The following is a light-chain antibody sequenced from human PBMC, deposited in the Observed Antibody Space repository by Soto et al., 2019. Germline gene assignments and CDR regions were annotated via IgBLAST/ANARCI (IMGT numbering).Light chain of an antibody. Sequence: DIVLTQSPGTLSLSPGDRATLACRASQSVSSYFLAWYQHKPGQAPRLLIYGASSRATDIPDRFSGSGSGTDFTLTISRLEPEDFAVYYCQQYGSSPWTFGQGTKVDIK. CDR3: QQYGSSPWT. CDR1: QSVSSYF. J-gene: IGKJ1*01. CDR2: GAS. V-gene: IGKV3-20*01.